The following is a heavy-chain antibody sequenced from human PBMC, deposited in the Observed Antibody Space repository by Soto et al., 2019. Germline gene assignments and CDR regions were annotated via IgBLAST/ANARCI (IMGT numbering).Heavy chain of an antibody. D-gene: IGHD5-12*01. V-gene: IGHV1-3*01. CDR1: GYTFTSYA. Sequence: ASVKVSCKASGYTFTSYAMHWVRQAPGQRLEWMGWINAGNGNTKYSQKHQGRVSLTTDTSSTTAYKKLRSLTSDDTAVYYYTRDLVPGYTGFSDYWGQGTLVTVSS. J-gene: IGHJ4*02. CDR3: TRDLVPGYTGFSDY. CDR2: INAGNGNT.